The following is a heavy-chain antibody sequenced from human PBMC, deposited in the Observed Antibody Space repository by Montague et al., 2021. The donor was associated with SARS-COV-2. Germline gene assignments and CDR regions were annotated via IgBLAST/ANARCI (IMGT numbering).Heavy chain of an antibody. CDR3: ARDSGYYDSSGYSYDAFDI. CDR2: IYHTGST. D-gene: IGHD3-22*01. CDR1: GGSISSGGYY. Sequence: TLFLTCTVSGGSISSGGYYWSWIRQHPGKGLEWIGYIYHTGSTHYNPSLKGRVTISKETSKNHFSLNLSSVTAADSAVYYCARDSGYYDSSGYSYDAFDIWGQGTKVTVSS. J-gene: IGHJ3*02. V-gene: IGHV4-31*03.